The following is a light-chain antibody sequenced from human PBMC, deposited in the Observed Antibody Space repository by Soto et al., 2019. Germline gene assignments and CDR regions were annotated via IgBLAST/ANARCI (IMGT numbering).Light chain of an antibody. J-gene: IGKJ5*01. CDR3: QQLNSYPIT. CDR2: LAS. CDR1: QGISSY. V-gene: IGKV1-9*01. Sequence: DIQLTQSPSLLSASVGDRVAITCRASQGISSYLAWYQQKPGKAPKLLIHLASTLQSGVPSRFSGSGSGTEFTLTISSLQPEDFATYYCQQLNSYPITFGQGTRLEIK.